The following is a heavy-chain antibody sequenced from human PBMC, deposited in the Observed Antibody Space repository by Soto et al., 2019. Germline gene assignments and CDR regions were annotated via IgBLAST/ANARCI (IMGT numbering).Heavy chain of an antibody. CDR2: ISSSGSTI. J-gene: IGHJ3*02. Sequence: GGSLRLSCAASGFTFSSYEMNWVRQAPGKGLEWVSYISSSGSTIYYADSVKGRFTISRDNAKNSLYLQMNSLRAEDTAVYYCARQRYEWELLGGAFDIWGQGTMVTVSS. CDR1: GFTFSSYE. CDR3: ARQRYEWELLGGAFDI. V-gene: IGHV3-48*03. D-gene: IGHD1-26*01.